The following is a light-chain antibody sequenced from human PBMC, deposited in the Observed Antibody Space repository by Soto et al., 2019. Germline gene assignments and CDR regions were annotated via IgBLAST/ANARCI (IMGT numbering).Light chain of an antibody. J-gene: IGLJ2*01. CDR1: SSDVGGYNS. V-gene: IGLV2-8*01. CDR3: SSFGGSDNVL. Sequence: QSVLTQPPSASGSPGQSVTISCTGTSSDVGGYNSVSWFQQHPGKAPKLMIYDVIKRPSGVPGRFSGSKSGNMASLTVSGLQAEDEADYYCSSFGGSDNVLFGGGTKVTVL. CDR2: DVI.